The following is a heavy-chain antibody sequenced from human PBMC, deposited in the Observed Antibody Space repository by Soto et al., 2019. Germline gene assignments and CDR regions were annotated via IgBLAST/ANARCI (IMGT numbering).Heavy chain of an antibody. V-gene: IGHV3-53*01. CDR2: IYSCGST. D-gene: IGHD3-16*01. Sequence: RFLRFCIAVPGLSVITNYMTWVRQAPGKGLEWVSVIYSCGSTYYADSVKGRFTISRDNSKNTLYLQMNSLRAEDTAVYYCARERSDDYVWGSTLDYWGQGTLVTVSS. CDR3: ARERSDDYVWGSTLDY. J-gene: IGHJ4*02. CDR1: GLSVITNY.